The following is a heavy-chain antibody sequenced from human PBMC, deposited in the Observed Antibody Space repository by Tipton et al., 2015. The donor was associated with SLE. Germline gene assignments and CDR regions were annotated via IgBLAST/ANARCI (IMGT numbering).Heavy chain of an antibody. CDR3: ARDVRVWFGESPGYMDV. V-gene: IGHV3-21*01. CDR1: GFTFSSYS. Sequence: SLRLSCAASGFTFSSYSMNWVRQAPGKGLEWVSSISSSSSYIYYADSVKGRFTISRDNSKNTLYLQMNSLRAEDTAVYYCARDVRVWFGESPGYMDVWGKGTTVTVSS. J-gene: IGHJ6*03. D-gene: IGHD3-10*01. CDR2: ISSSSSYI.